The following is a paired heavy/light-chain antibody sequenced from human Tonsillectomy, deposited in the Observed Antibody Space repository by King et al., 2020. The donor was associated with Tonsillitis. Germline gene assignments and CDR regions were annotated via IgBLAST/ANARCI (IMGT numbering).Heavy chain of an antibody. Sequence: QVQLVQSGAEVKKPGASVKVSCKVSGYTLTELSMHWVRQAPGKGLEWMGGFDPEDGETIYAQKFQGRVTMTEDTSTDTAYMELSSLTSEDTAMYYCAGRPLLDPVYYDISGYHQYFEYWGQGTLVTVSS. CDR1: GYTLTELS. V-gene: IGHV1-24*01. CDR3: AGRPLLDPVYYDISGYHQYFEY. D-gene: IGHD3-22*01. J-gene: IGHJ4*02. CDR2: FDPEDGET.
Light chain of an antibody. CDR2: ENN. CDR1: SSNIGNNY. Sequence: QSVLTQPPSVSAAPGQKVTIFCSGSSSNIGNNYVSWYQQLPGTAPKLLIYENNKRPSGIPDRFSGSKSGTSATLGITGLQTGDEADYYCGTWDSSLSAGVFGGGTKLTVL. CDR3: GTWDSSLSAGV. V-gene: IGLV1-51*02. J-gene: IGLJ2*01.